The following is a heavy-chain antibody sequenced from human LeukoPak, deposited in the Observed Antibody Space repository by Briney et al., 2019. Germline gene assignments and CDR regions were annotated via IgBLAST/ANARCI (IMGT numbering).Heavy chain of an antibody. CDR3: ARTETIWFGDPSYFDY. CDR2: IYTSGST. J-gene: IGHJ4*02. D-gene: IGHD3-10*01. V-gene: IGHV4-61*02. CDR1: GGSISSGSYY. Sequence: SETLSLTCTVSGGSISSGSYYWSWIRQPAGKGLEWIGRIYTSGSTNYNPSLKSRVTISVDTSKNQFSLKLSSVTAADTAVYYCARTETIWFGDPSYFDYWGQGTLVTVSS.